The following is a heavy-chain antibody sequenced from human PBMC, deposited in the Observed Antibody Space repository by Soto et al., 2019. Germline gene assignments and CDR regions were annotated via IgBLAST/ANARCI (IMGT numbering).Heavy chain of an antibody. CDR1: GYTFTSYG. D-gene: IGHD2-15*01. V-gene: IGHV1-18*01. Sequence: ASVKVSCKASGYTFTSYGISWVRQAPGQGLEWMGWISAYNGNTNYAQKLQGRVTMTTDTSTSTAYMELRSLRSDDTAVYYCARPYCSGGSCYEDYFDYWGQGTLVTVSS. CDR3: ARPYCSGGSCYEDYFDY. CDR2: ISAYNGNT. J-gene: IGHJ4*02.